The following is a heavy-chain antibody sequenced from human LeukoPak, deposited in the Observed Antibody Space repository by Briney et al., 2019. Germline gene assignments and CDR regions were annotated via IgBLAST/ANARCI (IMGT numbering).Heavy chain of an antibody. Sequence: GGSLRLSCAASGFTFSSYAMHWVRQAPGKGLEWVAVISYDGSNKYYADSVKGRFTISRDNSKNTLYLQMNSLRAEDTAVYYCARLRQPDVWGQGTTVTVSS. CDR3: ARLRQPDV. CDR2: ISYDGSNK. CDR1: GFTFSSYA. D-gene: IGHD2-2*01. J-gene: IGHJ6*01. V-gene: IGHV3-30*04.